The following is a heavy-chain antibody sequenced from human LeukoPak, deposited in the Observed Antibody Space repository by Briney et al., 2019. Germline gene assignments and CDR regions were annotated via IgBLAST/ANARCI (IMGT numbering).Heavy chain of an antibody. J-gene: IGHJ5*02. CDR2: IYYSGST. V-gene: IGHV4-31*03. CDR3: ARENTVRGVIYWFDP. CDR1: GGSISSGGYY. Sequence: SQTLSLTCTVSGGSISSGGYYWSWIRQHRGKGLEWIGYIYYSGSTYYNPSLKSRVTISVDTSKNQFSLKLSSVTAADTAVYYCARENTVRGVIYWFDPWGQGTLVTVSS. D-gene: IGHD3-10*01.